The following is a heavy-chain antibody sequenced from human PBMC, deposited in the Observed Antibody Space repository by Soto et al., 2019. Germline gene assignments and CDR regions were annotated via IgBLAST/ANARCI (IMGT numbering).Heavy chain of an antibody. CDR1: GFTFSSYW. Sequence: EVQLVESGGGLVQPGGSLRLSCAASGFTFSSYWMHWVRQVPGKGLMWVSRISTDGSITNYADSVKGRFTSSRDNAKNTLYLQMNSLRVEDTAVYYCARNRDGVDYWSQGTLVTVSS. CDR2: ISTDGSIT. CDR3: ARNRDGVDY. J-gene: IGHJ4*02. V-gene: IGHV3-74*01.